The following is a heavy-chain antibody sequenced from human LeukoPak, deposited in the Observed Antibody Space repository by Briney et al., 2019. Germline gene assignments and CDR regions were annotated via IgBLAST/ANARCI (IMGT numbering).Heavy chain of an antibody. CDR2: INPNSGGT. CDR1: GYTFTGYY. V-gene: IGHV1-2*06. CDR3: AREIGYSYGFGY. Sequence: ASVKVSCKASGYTFTGYYMHWVRQAPGQGLEWMGRINPNSGGTNYAQKFQGRVTMTRDTSISTAYMELSRLRSDDTAVYYYAREIGYSYGFGYWGQGTLVTVSS. J-gene: IGHJ4*02. D-gene: IGHD5-18*01.